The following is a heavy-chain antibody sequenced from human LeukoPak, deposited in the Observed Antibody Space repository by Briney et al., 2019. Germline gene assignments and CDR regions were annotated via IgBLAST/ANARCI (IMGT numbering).Heavy chain of an antibody. CDR2: IKRKSDGETT. CDR1: GFTFSNAW. CDR3: TTDGYSGYDSLAPY. V-gene: IGHV3-15*01. Sequence: GGSTRLSCAASGFTFSNAWMDWVRQAPGKGPEWVGRIKRKSDGETTEYAGPVKGRFTISRDDSKNTLYLQMNSLKTEDTAVYYCTTDGYSGYDSLAPYWGQGTLVTVSS. J-gene: IGHJ4*02. D-gene: IGHD5-12*01.